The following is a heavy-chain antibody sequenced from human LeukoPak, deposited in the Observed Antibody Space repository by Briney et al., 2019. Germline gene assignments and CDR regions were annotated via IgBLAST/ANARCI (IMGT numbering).Heavy chain of an antibody. D-gene: IGHD4/OR15-4a*01. V-gene: IGHV4-34*01. J-gene: IGHJ6*03. CDR1: GGSFSGYY. CDR3: ARGVLAYYYYMDV. Sequence: SETLSLTCAVYGGSFSGYYWSWIRQPPGKGLEWIGSIYYSGSTYYNPSLKSRVTISVDTSKNQFSLKLSSVTAADTAVYYCARGVLAYYYYMDVWGKGTTVTVSS. CDR2: IYYSGST.